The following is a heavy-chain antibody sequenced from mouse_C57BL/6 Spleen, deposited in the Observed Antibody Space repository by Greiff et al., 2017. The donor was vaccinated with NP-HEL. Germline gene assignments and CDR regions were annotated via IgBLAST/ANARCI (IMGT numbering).Heavy chain of an antibody. D-gene: IGHD1-1*01. CDR1: GFTFSDYG. J-gene: IGHJ4*01. CDR2: ISSGSSTI. CDR3: ARGFTTVVDYAMDY. Sequence: EVKLVESGGGLVKPGGSLKLSCAASGFTFSDYGMHWVRQAPEKGLEWVAYISSGSSTIYYADTVKGRFTISRDNAKNTLFLQMTSLRSEDTAMYYCARGFTTVVDYAMDYWGQGTSVTVSS. V-gene: IGHV5-17*01.